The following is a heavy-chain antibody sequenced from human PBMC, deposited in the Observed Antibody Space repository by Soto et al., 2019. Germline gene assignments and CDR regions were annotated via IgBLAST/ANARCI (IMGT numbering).Heavy chain of an antibody. Sequence: GASVKVSCKASGGTFSSYAIRWVRQAPGQGLEWMGGIIPIFGTANYAQKFQGRVTITADESTSTAYMELSSLRSEDTAVYYCARDFSLKYQRQESIDPWGQGTLVTVSS. CDR3: ARDFSLKYQRQESIDP. D-gene: IGHD2-2*01. CDR2: IIPIFGTA. V-gene: IGHV1-69*13. CDR1: GGTFSSYA. J-gene: IGHJ5*02.